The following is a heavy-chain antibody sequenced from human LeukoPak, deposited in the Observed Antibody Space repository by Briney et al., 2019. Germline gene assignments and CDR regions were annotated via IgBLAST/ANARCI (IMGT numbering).Heavy chain of an antibody. CDR1: GGSISSYY. V-gene: IGHV4-59*01. D-gene: IGHD3-10*01. CDR3: ARDAILYFGDVGYFDL. J-gene: IGHJ2*01. Sequence: SETLSLTCTVSGGSISSYYWSWIRQPPGKGLEWIGYIYYSGSTNYNPSLKSRVTISVDTSKNQFSLKLSSVTAADTAVYYCARDAILYFGDVGYFDLWGRGTLVTVSS. CDR2: IYYSGST.